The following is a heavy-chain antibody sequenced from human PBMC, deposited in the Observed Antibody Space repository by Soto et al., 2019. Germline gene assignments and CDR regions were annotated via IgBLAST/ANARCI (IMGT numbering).Heavy chain of an antibody. CDR2: IWYDGSNK. J-gene: IGHJ6*02. CDR1: GFTFSSYG. D-gene: IGHD6-19*01. CDR3: ARTSSGWYGYYYYGMDV. V-gene: IGHV3-33*01. Sequence: QVQLVESGGGVVQPGRSLRLSCAASGFTFSSYGMHWVRKAPGKGLEWVAVIWYDGSNKYYADSVKGRFTISRDNSKNTLYLQMNSLRAEDTAVYYCARTSSGWYGYYYYGMDVWGQGTTVTVSS.